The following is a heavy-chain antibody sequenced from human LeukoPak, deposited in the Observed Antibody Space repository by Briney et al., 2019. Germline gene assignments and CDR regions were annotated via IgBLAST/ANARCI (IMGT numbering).Heavy chain of an antibody. D-gene: IGHD3-22*01. CDR1: GGSISSGSYY. J-gene: IGHJ4*02. V-gene: IGHV4-61*02. CDR3: AKDSLYYYDRSGKGGYYFDY. CDR2: IYTSGST. Sequence: PSQTLSLTCTVTGGSISSGSYYWSWIRQPAGKGLEWIGRIYTSGSTNYNPSLKSRVTISVDTSKNQFSLKLSSVTAADTAVYYCAKDSLYYYDRSGKGGYYFDYWGQGTLVTVSS.